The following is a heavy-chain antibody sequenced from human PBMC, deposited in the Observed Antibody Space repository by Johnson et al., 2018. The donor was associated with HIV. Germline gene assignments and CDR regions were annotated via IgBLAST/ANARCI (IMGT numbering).Heavy chain of an antibody. CDR2: IRYDGSNK. CDR3: AKRRVAGDDAFDV. Sequence: QMQLVESGGGVVQPGGSLRLSCAASGFTFSSYGMHWVRQAPGKGLEWVAFIRYDGSNKYYADSVKGRFTISRDNSKNTLYLQMNSLRAEDTAVYYCAKRRVAGDDAFDVWGQGTMVTVSS. V-gene: IGHV3-30*02. CDR1: GFTFSSYG. J-gene: IGHJ3*01. D-gene: IGHD6-19*01.